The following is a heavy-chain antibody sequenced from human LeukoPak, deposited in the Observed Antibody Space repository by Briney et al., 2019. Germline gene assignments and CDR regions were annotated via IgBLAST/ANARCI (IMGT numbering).Heavy chain of an antibody. V-gene: IGHV1-8*01. CDR2: MNPNSGNT. D-gene: IGHD5-12*01. J-gene: IGHJ6*03. Sequence: GASVKVSFKASGYTFTSYDINWVRQATGQGLEWMGWMNPNSGNTGYAQKFQGRVTMTRNTSISTAYMELSSLRSEDTAVYYCARAAVATTIRGYYYYMDVWGKGTTVTVSS. CDR1: GYTFTSYD. CDR3: ARAAVATTIRGYYYYMDV.